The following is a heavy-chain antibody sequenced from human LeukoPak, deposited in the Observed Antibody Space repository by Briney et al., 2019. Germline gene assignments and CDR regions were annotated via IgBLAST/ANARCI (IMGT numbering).Heavy chain of an antibody. J-gene: IGHJ3*02. D-gene: IGHD6-6*01. V-gene: IGHV4-59*01. CDR1: GGSISSYY. Sequence: PSETLSLTCTVSGGSISSYYWSWIRQPPGKGLEWIGYIYYSGSINYNPSLKSRVTISVDTSKNQFSLKLSSVTAADTAVYYCARDLEYSSSSQILGGHAFDIWGQGTMVTVSS. CDR2: IYYSGSI. CDR3: ARDLEYSSSSQILGGHAFDI.